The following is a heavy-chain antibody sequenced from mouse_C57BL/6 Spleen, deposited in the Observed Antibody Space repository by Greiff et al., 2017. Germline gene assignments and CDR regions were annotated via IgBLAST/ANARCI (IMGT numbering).Heavy chain of an antibody. CDR2: IDPETGGT. V-gene: IGHV1-15*01. D-gene: IGHD3-1*01. Sequence: VKLMESGAELVRPGASVTLSCKASGYTFTDYEMHWVKQTPVHGLEWIGAIDPETGGTAYNQKFKGKAILTADKSSSTAYMELRSLTSEDSAVXYITRSKRHSSGYVGFDYWGQGTTLTVSS. CDR1: GYTFTDYE. J-gene: IGHJ2*01. CDR3: TRSKRHSSGYVGFDY.